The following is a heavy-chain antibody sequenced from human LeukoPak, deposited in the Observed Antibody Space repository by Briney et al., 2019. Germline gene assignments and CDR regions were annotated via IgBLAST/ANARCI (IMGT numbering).Heavy chain of an antibody. D-gene: IGHD2-8*02. CDR1: GLTLSNFW. CDR3: AAGGAY. V-gene: IGHV3-7*03. CDR2: IKQDGAEI. Sequence: GGSLRLSCAASGLTLSNFWMKWVRQAPGKGLEWVANIKQDGAEIYYVDSVRGRFTISRDNDKNSVYLQMDSLKREDSAVYYCAAGGAYWGQGILVTVSS. J-gene: IGHJ4*02.